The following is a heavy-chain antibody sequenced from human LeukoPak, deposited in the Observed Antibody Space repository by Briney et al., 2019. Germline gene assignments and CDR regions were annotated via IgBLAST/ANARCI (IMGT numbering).Heavy chain of an antibody. CDR2: IWYDGSNK. CDR1: GFTFSSHG. J-gene: IGHJ4*02. V-gene: IGHV3-33*01. D-gene: IGHD6-19*01. CDR3: ARVFQEPRGGIAVAGYFDY. Sequence: PGRSLRLSCAASGFTFSSHGMHWVRQAPGKGLEWVAVIWYDGSNKYYADSVKGRFTISRDNSKNTLYLQMNSLRAEDTAVYYCARVFQEPRGGIAVAGYFDYWGQGTLVTVSS.